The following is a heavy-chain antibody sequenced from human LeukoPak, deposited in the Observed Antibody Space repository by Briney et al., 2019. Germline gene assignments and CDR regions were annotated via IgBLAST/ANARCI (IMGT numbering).Heavy chain of an antibody. V-gene: IGHV1-18*01. J-gene: IGHJ5*02. D-gene: IGHD3-9*01. CDR3: ARGYYDILTGYYRGSWFDP. Sequence: GASVKVSCKASGYTFTRYGISWVRQAPGQGLEWMGWISPHKGNTNNEQKFQGRVTMTTDTSTRTAYMELRSLRSDDTAVYYCARGYYDILTGYYRGSWFDPWGQGTLVTVSS. CDR2: ISPHKGNT. CDR1: GYTFTRYG.